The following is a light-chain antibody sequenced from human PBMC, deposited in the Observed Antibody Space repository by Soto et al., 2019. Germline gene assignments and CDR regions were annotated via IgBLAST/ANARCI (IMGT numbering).Light chain of an antibody. CDR3: AAWDDSLSGPNV. CDR2: RNN. Sequence: QSVLTQPPSASGTPGQRVTISCSGSSSNIGSNYVYWYQQLPGTAPKLLIYRNNQRPSGVPDRFSGSKSGTSASLATSGLRSEDEADYYCAAWDDSLSGPNVFGTGTKVTVL. CDR1: SSNIGSNY. V-gene: IGLV1-47*01. J-gene: IGLJ1*01.